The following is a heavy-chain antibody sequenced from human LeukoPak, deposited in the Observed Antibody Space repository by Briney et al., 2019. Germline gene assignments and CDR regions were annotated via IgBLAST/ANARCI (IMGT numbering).Heavy chain of an antibody. J-gene: IGHJ4*02. Sequence: GESLKISCKGSGYSFTGYWIGWVRQMPGKGLEWMGIIYPGDSDTRYSPSFQGQVTISADKSISTAYLQWSSLKASDTAMYYCARHGGYSYGTNYFDYWGQGTLVTVSS. CDR3: ARHGGYSYGTNYFDY. CDR1: GYSFTGYW. V-gene: IGHV5-51*01. D-gene: IGHD5-18*01. CDR2: IYPGDSDT.